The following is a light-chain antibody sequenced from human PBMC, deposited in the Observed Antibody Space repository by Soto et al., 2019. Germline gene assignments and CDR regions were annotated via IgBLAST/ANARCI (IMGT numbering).Light chain of an antibody. CDR1: QGISSGY. V-gene: IGKV3-20*01. CDR2: GAS. J-gene: IGKJ1*01. Sequence: EIVLTQSPGTLSLSPGKRASLSCRASQGISSGYLAWYRQKPGQAPRLLIYGASSRATGIPDRFSGSGSGTDFTLTISRLEPEDFAVYYCQQYGDSPRTFGQGTKVEIK. CDR3: QQYGDSPRT.